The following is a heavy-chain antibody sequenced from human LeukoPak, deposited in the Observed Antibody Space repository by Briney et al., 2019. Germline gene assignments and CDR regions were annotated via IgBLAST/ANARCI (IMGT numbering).Heavy chain of an antibody. J-gene: IGHJ3*01. D-gene: IGHD4-17*01. Sequence: SGGSLRLPCAASGFTFSNYAMFWVRQAPGKGLEWVSAIRGYDGGLSTSYADSVKGRFTISRDNSKNTLYLQMNSLRAEDTAVYYCAKDPNGDYLGAFDFWGQGTMVTVSS. CDR1: GFTFSNYA. V-gene: IGHV3-23*01. CDR3: AKDPNGDYLGAFDF. CDR2: IRGYDGGLST.